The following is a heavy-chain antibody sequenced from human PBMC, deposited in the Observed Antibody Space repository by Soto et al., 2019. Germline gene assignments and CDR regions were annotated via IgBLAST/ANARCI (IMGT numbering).Heavy chain of an antibody. CDR3: ARTSYQWEALHYFDF. V-gene: IGHV1-69*01. CDR2: IIPIFGTT. D-gene: IGHD1-26*01. Sequence: QVQLVQSGAEVKKPGSSVKVSCTASGGTFSRYGFTWVRQAPGQGFQWMGGIIPIFGTTHYEQNFQGRLSITADESTSTVYMELSSLRSDDTAIYFWARTSYQWEALHYFDFWGQGTLVTVSS. J-gene: IGHJ4*02. CDR1: GGTFSRYG.